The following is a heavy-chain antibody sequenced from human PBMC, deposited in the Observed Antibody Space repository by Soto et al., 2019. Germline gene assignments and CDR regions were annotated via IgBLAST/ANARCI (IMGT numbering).Heavy chain of an antibody. CDR3: AGGRIAAAGLDYYYYYGMDV. CDR2: IYPGDSDT. J-gene: IGHJ6*02. D-gene: IGHD6-13*01. Sequence: GESLKISCKGSGYSFTSYWIGWVRQMPGKGLEWMGIIYPGDSDTRYSPSFQGQVTISADKSISTAYLQWSSLKASDTAMYYCAGGRIAAAGLDYYYYYGMDVWGQGTTVTVSS. V-gene: IGHV5-51*01. CDR1: GYSFTSYW.